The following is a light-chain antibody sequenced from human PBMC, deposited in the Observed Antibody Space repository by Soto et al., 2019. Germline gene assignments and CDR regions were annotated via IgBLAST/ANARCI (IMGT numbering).Light chain of an antibody. CDR2: ATS. J-gene: IGKJ1*01. CDR3: QQTYCIPRT. Sequence: IQMTQSPSYVSASVLDRVTMTFRASQGVGGWLAWYQQKPGKVPKLLIYATSSLQTGVPSRFTGSGSGTDFTLTISNLQPEDFAVYYCQQTYCIPRTFGQGTKVDIK. V-gene: IGKV1-12*01. CDR1: QGVGGW.